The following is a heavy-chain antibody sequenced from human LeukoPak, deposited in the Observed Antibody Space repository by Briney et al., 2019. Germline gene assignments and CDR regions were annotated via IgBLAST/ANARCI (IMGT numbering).Heavy chain of an antibody. CDR1: GFTFSSYA. CDR2: ISGSGGST. J-gene: IGHJ4*02. V-gene: IGHV3-23*01. D-gene: IGHD3-10*01. Sequence: GGSLRLSCAASGFTFSSYAMNWVRQAPGKGLEWVSAISGSGGSTYYADSVKGRFTISRDNSKNTLDLQMNSLRAEDTAVYYCAKDRRTMVRGVISGFDYWGQGTLVTVSP. CDR3: AKDRRTMVRGVISGFDY.